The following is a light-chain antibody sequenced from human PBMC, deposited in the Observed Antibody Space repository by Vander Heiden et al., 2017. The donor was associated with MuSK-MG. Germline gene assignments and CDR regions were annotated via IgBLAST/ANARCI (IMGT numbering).Light chain of an antibody. Sequence: DIQMTQSPSSLSASVGDRVTITCRASQSIGNKINWYQHNLGKAPKLLIYAASTWHRGVPSRFSGGGAGKDFTLTISSRQPEDLATYYCQQSDSSPMDNFGQGTKLEIK. CDR2: AAS. CDR1: QSIGNK. CDR3: QQSDSSPMDN. V-gene: IGKV1-39*01. J-gene: IGKJ2*01.